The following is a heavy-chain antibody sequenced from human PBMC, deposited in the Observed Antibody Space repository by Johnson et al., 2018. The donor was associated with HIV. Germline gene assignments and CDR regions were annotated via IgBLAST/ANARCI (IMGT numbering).Heavy chain of an antibody. Sequence: VQLVESGGGLVQPGGSLRLSCAASEFTFSAHDMHWVRQTAGKGLEWVSGIGISGNTNYPGSVKGRFNISRENVKNFVYIQMNSLTAGDTAVYYCVREQRADESFDVWGQGTMVTVSS. J-gene: IGHJ3*01. D-gene: IGHD1-1*01. CDR3: VREQRADESFDV. CDR2: IGISGNT. V-gene: IGHV3-13*01. CDR1: EFTFSAHD.